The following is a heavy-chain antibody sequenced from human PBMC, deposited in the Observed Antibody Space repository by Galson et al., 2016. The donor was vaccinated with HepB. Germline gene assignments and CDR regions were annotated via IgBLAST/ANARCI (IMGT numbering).Heavy chain of an antibody. D-gene: IGHD4-23*01. CDR2: ISGDASGT. CDR3: VSPLHNDGNSGMAFDI. J-gene: IGHJ3*02. V-gene: IGHV3-74*01. Sequence: SLRLSCADSRFTSSSYWMHWVRQVPGKGPVWVSVISGDASGTRYADSVKGRFTISRDNTKNTLYLQMNSLRADDTAVYYCVSPLHNDGNSGMAFDIWGQGTMVTVSS. CDR1: RFTSSSYW.